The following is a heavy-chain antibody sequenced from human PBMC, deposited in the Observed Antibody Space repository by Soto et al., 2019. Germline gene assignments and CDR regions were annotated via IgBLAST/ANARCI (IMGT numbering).Heavy chain of an antibody. D-gene: IGHD6-13*01. CDR1: GFIFSDYA. V-gene: IGHV3-30*09. J-gene: IGHJ4*02. CDR3: AKARHSTSWYGVEADF. Sequence: ESGGGVVQPGRSLRLSCAASGFIFSDYAMHWVRQAPGKGLEWVAVISYGGDNKYYADSVRGRFAISRDNLKNTLYLQMNSLNPEDTAVYHCAKARHSTSWYGVEADFWGQGTLVTFSS. CDR2: ISYGGDNK.